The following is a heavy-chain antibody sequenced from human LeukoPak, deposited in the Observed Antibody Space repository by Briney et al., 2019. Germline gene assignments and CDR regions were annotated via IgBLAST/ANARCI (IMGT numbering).Heavy chain of an antibody. D-gene: IGHD7-27*01. CDR1: GYTFTDYY. CDR3: ARGWGFGSIHY. V-gene: IGHV1-2*02. J-gene: IGHJ4*02. CDR2: ISPSSGGT. Sequence: SASVNVSCTASGYTFTDYYVHWVRQAPGQGLEWMGWISPSSGGTNYAQKCQGTVTMTRDTSISTAYRELSRLRSDDTAVYYCARGWGFGSIHYWGQGTLVTVSS.